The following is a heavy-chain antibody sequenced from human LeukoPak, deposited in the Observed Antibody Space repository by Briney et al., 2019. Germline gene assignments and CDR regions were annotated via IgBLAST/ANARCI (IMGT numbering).Heavy chain of an antibody. D-gene: IGHD2-2*01. CDR1: GFTFSSYA. CDR2: IRYDGSNK. Sequence: GGSLRLSCAASGFTFSSYAMSWVRQAPGKGLEWVAFIRYDGSNKYYADSVKGRFTISRDNSKNTLYLQMNSLRAEDTAVYYCAKSHCSSTSCYAFDYWGQGTLVTVSS. J-gene: IGHJ4*02. CDR3: AKSHCSSTSCYAFDY. V-gene: IGHV3-30*02.